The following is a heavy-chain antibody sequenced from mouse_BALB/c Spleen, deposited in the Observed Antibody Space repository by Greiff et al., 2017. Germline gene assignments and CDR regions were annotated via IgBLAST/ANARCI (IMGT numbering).Heavy chain of an antibody. CDR2: ISDGGSYT. D-gene: IGHD1-2*01. CDR3: ARGNGWAMDY. J-gene: IGHJ4*01. Sequence: DVKLVESGGGLVKPGGSLKLSCAASGFTFSDYYMYWVRQTPEKRLEWVATISDGGSYTYYPDSVKGRFTISRDNAKNNLYLQMSSLKSEDTAMYYCARGNGWAMDYWGQGTSVTVSS. V-gene: IGHV5-4*02. CDR1: GFTFSDYY.